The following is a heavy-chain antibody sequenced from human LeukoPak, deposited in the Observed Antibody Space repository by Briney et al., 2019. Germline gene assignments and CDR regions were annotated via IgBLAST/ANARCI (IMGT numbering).Heavy chain of an antibody. D-gene: IGHD5-18*01. V-gene: IGHV4-39*01. Sequence: PSETLSLTCTVSGGSISSSGYSWGWIRQPPGKGLEWIGVIYSYTGSTYYNPSLKSRVTISVDTSRNQLSLKLTSVTAAGTAVYYCARGGYSYAYWGQGTLVTVSS. CDR3: ARGGYSYAY. J-gene: IGHJ4*02. CDR1: GGSISSSGYS. CDR2: IYSYTGST.